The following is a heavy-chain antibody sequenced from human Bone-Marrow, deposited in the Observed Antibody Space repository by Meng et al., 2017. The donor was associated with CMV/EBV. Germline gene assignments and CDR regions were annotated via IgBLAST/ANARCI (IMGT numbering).Heavy chain of an antibody. Sequence: GGSLRSSCAASGFTFSSYWMSWVRQAPGKGLEWVAIIKQDGSEKDYVESVKGRLTISRDNAKNSLYLQRNRLRAEETAVYYCAREKEGGWFDPWGQGTLVTVSS. V-gene: IGHV3-7*01. CDR3: AREKEGGWFDP. CDR1: GFTFSSYW. CDR2: IKQDGSEK. J-gene: IGHJ5*02.